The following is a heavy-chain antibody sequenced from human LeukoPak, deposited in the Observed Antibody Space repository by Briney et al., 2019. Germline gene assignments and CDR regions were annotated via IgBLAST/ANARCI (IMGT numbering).Heavy chain of an antibody. V-gene: IGHV3-30-3*01. CDR1: GFTFSSYA. CDR3: AREATYYYDSSGYNGDY. J-gene: IGHJ4*02. CDR2: ISYDGSNK. Sequence: GGSLRLSCAASGFTFSSYAMHWVRQAPGKGLEWVAVISYDGSNKYYADSVKGRFTISRDNSKNTLYLQMNSLRAEDTAVCYCAREATYYYDSSGYNGDYWGQGTLVTVSS. D-gene: IGHD3-22*01.